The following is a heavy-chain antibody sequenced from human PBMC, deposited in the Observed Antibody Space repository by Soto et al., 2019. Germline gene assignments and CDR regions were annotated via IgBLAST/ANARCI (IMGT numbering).Heavy chain of an antibody. Sequence: PGGSLRLSCAASGFTFSSYSMNWVRQAPGKGLEWVSSISSSSSYIYYADSVKGRFTISRDNAKNSLYLQMNSLRAEDTAVYYCARVNGYYGSSGYYPSFGYRGQGTLVTVSS. D-gene: IGHD3-22*01. J-gene: IGHJ4*02. CDR2: ISSSSSYI. V-gene: IGHV3-21*01. CDR3: ARVNGYYGSSGYYPSFGY. CDR1: GFTFSSYS.